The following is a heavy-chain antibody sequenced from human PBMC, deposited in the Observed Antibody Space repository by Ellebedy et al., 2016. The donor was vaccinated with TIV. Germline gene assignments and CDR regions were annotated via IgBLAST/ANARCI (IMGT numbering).Heavy chain of an antibody. J-gene: IGHJ6*02. Sequence: SVKVSCXASGGTFSSYAISWVRQAPGQGLEWMGGIIPIFGTANYAQKFQGRVTITADKSTSTAYMELSSLRSEDTAVYYCARTRWEQSGYYGNYYYYGMDVWGQGTTVTVSS. CDR2: IIPIFGTA. D-gene: IGHD3-3*01. CDR1: GGTFSSYA. V-gene: IGHV1-69*06. CDR3: ARTRWEQSGYYGNYYYYGMDV.